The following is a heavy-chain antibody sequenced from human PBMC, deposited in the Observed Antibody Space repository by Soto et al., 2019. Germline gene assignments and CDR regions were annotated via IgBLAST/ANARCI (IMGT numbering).Heavy chain of an antibody. J-gene: IGHJ4*02. CDR1: GGSISSGGYY. CDR3: ARVLNTGYCSNGVCTFDY. Sequence: SETLSLTCTVSGGSISSGGYYWSWIRQHPGKGLEWIGYIYYRGSTYYNPSLKSRVTITVATTKNQFSLKLSTVTAAGTAVYYCARVLNTGYCSNGVCTFDYWGQGTLVTVSS. V-gene: IGHV4-31*03. CDR2: IYYRGST. D-gene: IGHD2-8*01.